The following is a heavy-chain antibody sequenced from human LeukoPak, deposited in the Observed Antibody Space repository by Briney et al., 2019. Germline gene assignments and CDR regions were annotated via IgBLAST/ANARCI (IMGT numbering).Heavy chain of an antibody. J-gene: IGHJ4*02. CDR3: ARRGGSSVTSLDY. D-gene: IGHD4-17*01. Sequence: GGSLRLSCAASGFTFSSYAMHWVRQAPGKGLEYVSAISSNGGSTYYANSVKGRFTISRDNSKNTLYLQMGSLRAEDMAVYYCARRGGSSVTSLDYWGQGTLVTVSS. CDR2: ISSNGGST. V-gene: IGHV3-64*01. CDR1: GFTFSSYA.